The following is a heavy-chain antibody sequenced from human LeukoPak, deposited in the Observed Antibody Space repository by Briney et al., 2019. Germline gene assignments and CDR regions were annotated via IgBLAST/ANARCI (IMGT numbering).Heavy chain of an antibody. D-gene: IGHD3-3*01. CDR2: IYYSGST. V-gene: IGHV4-39*01. CDR1: GGSISSSSYY. CDR3: ARHLPRYDSDEKYFDY. J-gene: IGHJ4*02. Sequence: KPSETLSLTCTVSGGSISSSSYYWGWIRQPPGKGLEWIGSIYYSGSTYYNPSLKSRVTISVDTSKNQFSLKLSSVTAADTAVYYCARHLPRYDSDEKYFDYWGQGTLVTVSS.